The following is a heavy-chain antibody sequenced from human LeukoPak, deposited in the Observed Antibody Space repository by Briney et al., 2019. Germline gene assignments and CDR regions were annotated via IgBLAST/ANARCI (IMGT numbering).Heavy chain of an antibody. CDR3: AKDQGVKQQLVLFDY. CDR1: GFTFSSYG. J-gene: IGHJ4*02. Sequence: GGSLRLSWAASGFTFSSYGMHWVRQAPGKGLEWVAFIRYDGSNKYYADSVKGRFTISRDNSKNTLYLQMNSLRAEDTAVYYCAKDQGVKQQLVLFDYWGQGTLVTVSS. V-gene: IGHV3-30*02. CDR2: IRYDGSNK. D-gene: IGHD6-13*01.